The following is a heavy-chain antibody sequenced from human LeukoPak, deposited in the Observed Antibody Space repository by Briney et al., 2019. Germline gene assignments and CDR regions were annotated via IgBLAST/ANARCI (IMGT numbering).Heavy chain of an antibody. J-gene: IGHJ4*02. Sequence: KSGGSLRLSCAASGFTFSRYSMNWVRQAPGKGLEWVSSISISSNYIYYADSLKGRFTISRDNAKNSLYLQVNSLRAEDTAVYYCARDWMEGATFEFQGPVDYWGQGTLVTVAS. V-gene: IGHV3-21*01. CDR1: GFTFSRYS. CDR2: ISISSNYI. CDR3: ARDWMEGATFEFQGPVDY. D-gene: IGHD1-26*01.